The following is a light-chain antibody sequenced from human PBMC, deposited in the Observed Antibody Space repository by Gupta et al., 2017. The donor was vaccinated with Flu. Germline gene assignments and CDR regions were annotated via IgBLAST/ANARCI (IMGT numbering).Light chain of an antibody. CDR3: MQGSRWPWA. V-gene: IGKV2-30*01. Sequence: DVVMTQSPLSLPVTLGQPASISCRSSQSLVYSDGNIYLYWFQQRPGQSPRRLIYQVSHRESGVPDRFSGSGSGTDFTLKISRVEAEDVGVYYCMQGSRWPWAFGQGTKVGIK. J-gene: IGKJ1*01. CDR2: QVS. CDR1: QSLVYSDGNIY.